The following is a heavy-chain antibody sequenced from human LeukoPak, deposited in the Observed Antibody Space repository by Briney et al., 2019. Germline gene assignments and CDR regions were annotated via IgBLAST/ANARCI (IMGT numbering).Heavy chain of an antibody. J-gene: IGHJ6*02. V-gene: IGHV1-8*01. Sequence: GASVKFSCKASGYTFTSYDINWVRQATGQGLEWMGWMNPNSGNTGYAQKFQGRVTMTRNTSISTAYMELSSLRSEDTAVYYCARAGVFYYYYYGMDVWGQGTSVTVSS. CDR1: GYTFTSYD. CDR3: ARAGVFYYYYYGMDV. D-gene: IGHD3-3*01. CDR2: MNPNSGNT.